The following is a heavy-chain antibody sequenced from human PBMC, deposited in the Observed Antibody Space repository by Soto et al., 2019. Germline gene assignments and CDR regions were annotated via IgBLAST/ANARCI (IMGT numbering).Heavy chain of an antibody. V-gene: IGHV1-3*01. CDR1: GYTFTSYA. CDR3: ARDDRRDGYFDY. J-gene: IGHJ4*02. CDR2: INAGNGNT. Sequence: GASVKVSCKASGYTFTSYAMHWVRQAPGQRLEWMGWINAGNGNTKYSQKFQGRVTITRDTSASTAYMELSSLRSDDTAVYYCARDDRRDGYFDYWGQGTLVTVSS.